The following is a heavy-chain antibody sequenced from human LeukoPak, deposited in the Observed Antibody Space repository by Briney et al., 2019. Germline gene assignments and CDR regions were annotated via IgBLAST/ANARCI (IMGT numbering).Heavy chain of an antibody. V-gene: IGHV4-30-2*01. CDR3: ARGGGSRDWFDP. CDR2: IYHSGST. J-gene: IGHJ5*02. Sequence: SETLSLTRTVSGGSISSGGYYWSWIRQPPGKGLEWIGYIYHSGSTYYNPSLKSRVTISVDRSKNQFSLKLSSVTAADTAVYYCARGGGSRDWFDPWGQGTLVTVSS. D-gene: IGHD1-26*01. CDR1: GGSISSGGYY.